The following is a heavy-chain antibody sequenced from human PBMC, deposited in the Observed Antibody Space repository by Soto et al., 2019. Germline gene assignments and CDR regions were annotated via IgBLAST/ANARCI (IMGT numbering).Heavy chain of an antibody. CDR1: GGSISSYY. CDR2: IYYSGST. Sequence: PSETLSLTCTVSGGSISSYYWSWIRQPPGKGLEWIGYIYYSGSTNYNPSLKSRVTISVDTSKNQFSLKLSSVTAADTAVYYCARRGTMVQGVIISTWWFDPWGQGTLVTVSS. J-gene: IGHJ5*02. CDR3: ARRGTMVQGVIISTWWFDP. V-gene: IGHV4-59*01. D-gene: IGHD3-10*01.